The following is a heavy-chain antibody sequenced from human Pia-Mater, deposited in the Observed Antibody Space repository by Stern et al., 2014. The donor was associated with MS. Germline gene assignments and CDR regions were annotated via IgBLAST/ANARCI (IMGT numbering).Heavy chain of an antibody. CDR1: GFKFSIYW. CDR3: ARQTTAWASDV. D-gene: IGHD1-14*01. J-gene: IGHJ4*02. CDR2: IHPGDSEN. Sequence: VQLVQSGAELIRPGESLKISCKGSGFKFSIYWIAWVRQMPGKGLEWMGIIHPGDSENRYSTSFHGQVTMTADKSTNTAALHGGMLNASDAAMYFCARQTTAWASDVWGQGTLVTVSS. V-gene: IGHV5-51*01.